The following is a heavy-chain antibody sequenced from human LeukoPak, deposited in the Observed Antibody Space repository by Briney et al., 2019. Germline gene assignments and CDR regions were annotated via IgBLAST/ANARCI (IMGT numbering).Heavy chain of an antibody. CDR1: VGTFSSYA. Sequence: SVTVSRKASVGTFSSYAISWVRQAPGRGLEWMGGIIPIFGTANYAQKFQGRVTITAHESTSTAYMELSSLSSEDTAVYYCARTRVTNWWYFDYWGQGTLVTVSS. D-gene: IGHD2-8*02. CDR2: IIPIFGTA. V-gene: IGHV1-69*13. J-gene: IGHJ4*02. CDR3: ARTRVTNWWYFDY.